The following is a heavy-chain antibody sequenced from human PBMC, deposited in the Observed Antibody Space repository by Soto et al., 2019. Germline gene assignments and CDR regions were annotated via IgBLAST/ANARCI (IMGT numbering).Heavy chain of an antibody. CDR2: SRNKANSYTT. V-gene: IGHV3-72*01. J-gene: IGHJ6*03. Sequence: GSLRLSCAASGFTFSDHYMDWVRQAPGKGLEWVGRSRNKANSYTTEYAASVKGRFTISRDDSKNSLYLQMNSLKTEDTAVYYCGRGYCSRTSCYYYYYMDVWGKGTTVTVSS. CDR1: GFTFSDHY. CDR3: GRGYCSRTSCYYYYYMDV. D-gene: IGHD2-2*01.